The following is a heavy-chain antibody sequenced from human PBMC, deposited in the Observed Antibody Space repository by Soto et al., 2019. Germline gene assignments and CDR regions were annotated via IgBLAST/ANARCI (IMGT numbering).Heavy chain of an antibody. Sequence: PGGSLRLSCAASGFTFSSYAMSWFRQAPGKGLEWVSAISCSGGSTYYADSVKGRFTISRDNSNNTVYLQMNSLRADDTAVYYCVKLRLELLYLDSWGLGALVTVSA. CDR1: GFTFSSYA. D-gene: IGHD1-7*01. CDR2: ISCSGGST. CDR3: VKLRLELLYLDS. V-gene: IGHV3-23*01. J-gene: IGHJ4*02.